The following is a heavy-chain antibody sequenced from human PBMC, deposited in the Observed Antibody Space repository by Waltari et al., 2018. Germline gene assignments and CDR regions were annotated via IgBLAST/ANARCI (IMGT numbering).Heavy chain of an antibody. CDR3: ARVPPWGSGDYYFDY. V-gene: IGHV4-38-2*01. J-gene: IGHJ4*02. CDR2: IYHSGST. D-gene: IGHD3-10*01. CDR1: GYSISSGYY. Sequence: QVQLQESGPGLVKPSETLSLTCAVSGYSISSGYYWGWIRQPPGKGLEWIGSIYHSGSTYYNPSLKSRVTISVDTSKNQFSLKLSSVTAADTAVYYCARVPPWGSGDYYFDYWGQGTLVTVSS.